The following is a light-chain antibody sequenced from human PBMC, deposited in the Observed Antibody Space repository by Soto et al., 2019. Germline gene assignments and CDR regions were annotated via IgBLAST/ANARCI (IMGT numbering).Light chain of an antibody. CDR1: QSISSW. CDR2: KAS. V-gene: IGKV1-5*03. J-gene: IGKJ1*01. CDR3: QQSRE. Sequence: DIQMTQSPSTLSASVGDRVTINCRASQSISSWLAWYQQKPGKAPKLLIYKASSLESGVPSRFSGSGSGTEFTLTISSLQPDDFATYYCQQSREFGQGTKVAIK.